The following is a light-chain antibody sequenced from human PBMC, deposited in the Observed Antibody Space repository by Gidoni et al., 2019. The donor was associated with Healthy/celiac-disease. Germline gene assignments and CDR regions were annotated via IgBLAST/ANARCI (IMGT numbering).Light chain of an antibody. CDR1: KLGDKY. CDR3: QAWDSSTVV. J-gene: IGLJ2*01. Sequence: SYELTQPPSVSVSPGQTARITCSGDKLGDKYACWYQQKPGQSPVLVIYQDSKRPSGIPARFSGSNSGNTATLTISGTQAMDEADYYCQAWDSSTVVFGGGTKLTVL. V-gene: IGLV3-1*01. CDR2: QDS.